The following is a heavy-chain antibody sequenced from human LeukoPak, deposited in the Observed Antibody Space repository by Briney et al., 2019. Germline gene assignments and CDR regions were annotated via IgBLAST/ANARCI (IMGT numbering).Heavy chain of an antibody. CDR1: GGSFSGYY. CDR2: INHSGST. J-gene: IGHJ4*02. D-gene: IGHD6-6*01. V-gene: IGHV4-34*01. CDR3: ARTSIAARIRRLYYFDY. Sequence: PSETLSLTCAVYGGSFSGYYWSWIRQPPGKELEWIGEINHSGSTSYNPSLKSRVTISVDTSKNQFSLKLTSVTAADTAVYYCARTSIAARIRRLYYFDYWGQGTLVTVSS.